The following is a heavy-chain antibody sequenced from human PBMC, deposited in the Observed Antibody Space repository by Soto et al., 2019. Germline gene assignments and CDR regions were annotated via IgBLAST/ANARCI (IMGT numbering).Heavy chain of an antibody. CDR2: IFYSGST. CDR1: GGSSSTSRPY. V-gene: IGHV4-39*01. CDR3: ARQPTTGDTDLWFDP. Sequence: SETLSLTCNVSGGSSSTSRPYWARIRQHPGKGLEWLANIFYSGSTYYNPSLASRVTVSVDTSKNEFSLKLRSVTAADTAVYYCARQPTTGDTDLWFDPWGQGTLVTVSS. D-gene: IGHD2-21*01. J-gene: IGHJ5*01.